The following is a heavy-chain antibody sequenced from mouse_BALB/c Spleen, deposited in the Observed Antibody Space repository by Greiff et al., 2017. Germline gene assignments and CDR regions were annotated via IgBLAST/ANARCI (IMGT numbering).Heavy chain of an antibody. V-gene: IGHV5-4*02. CDR3: ARGGFITTVRYAMDY. D-gene: IGHD1-1*01. J-gene: IGHJ4*01. CDR2: ISDGGSYT. CDR1: GFTFSDYY. Sequence: EVQRVESGGGLVKPGGSLKLSCAASGFTFSDYYMYWVRQTPEKRLEWVATISDGGSYTYYPDSVKGRFTISRDNAKNNLYLQMSSLKSEDTAMYYCARGGFITTVRYAMDYWGQGTSVTVSS.